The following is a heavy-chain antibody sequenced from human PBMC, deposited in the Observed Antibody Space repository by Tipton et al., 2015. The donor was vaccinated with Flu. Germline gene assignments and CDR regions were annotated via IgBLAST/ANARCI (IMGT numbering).Heavy chain of an antibody. CDR2: ISWNSGRI. V-gene: IGHV3-9*01. J-gene: IGHJ3*02. Sequence: SLRLSCAASGFTFDDYAMHWVRQAPGKGLEWVSGISWNSGRIGYADSVKGRFTISRDNAKNSLYLQMNSLRAEDTALYYCAKDISRGRGAFDIWGQGTMVTVSS. CDR1: GFTFDDYA. CDR3: AKDISRGRGAFDI.